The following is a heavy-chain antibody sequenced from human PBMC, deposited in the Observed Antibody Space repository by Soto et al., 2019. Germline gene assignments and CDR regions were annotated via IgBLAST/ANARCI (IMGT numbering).Heavy chain of an antibody. CDR2: ISYDGSNK. CDR3: AKSGDYDFLSY. V-gene: IGHV3-30*18. Sequence: GGSLRLSCAASGFTFSSYGMHWVRQAPGKGLEWVAVISYDGSNKYYADSVKGRFTISRDNSKNTLYLQMNSLRAEDTAVYYCAKSGDYDFLSYWGQGTLVTVSS. D-gene: IGHD3-3*01. J-gene: IGHJ4*02. CDR1: GFTFSSYG.